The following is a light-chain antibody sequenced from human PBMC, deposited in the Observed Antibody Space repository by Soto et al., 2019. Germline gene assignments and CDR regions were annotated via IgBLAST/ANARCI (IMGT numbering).Light chain of an antibody. CDR3: QQYGNSPGT. CDR2: GAS. V-gene: IGKV3-20*01. CDR1: HSVSGNF. Sequence: EIVLTQSPGTLSLSPGERATLSCRASHSVSGNFLAWYQQRPSQAPRLLIYGASSRAADIPDRFSGSGSGTDFTLTISRLEPEDFAVYFCQQYGNSPGTFGQGTKLEIK. J-gene: IGKJ2*01.